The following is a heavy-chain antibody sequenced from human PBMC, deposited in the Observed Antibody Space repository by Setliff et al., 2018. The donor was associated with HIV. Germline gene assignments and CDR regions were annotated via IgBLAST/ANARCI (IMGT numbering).Heavy chain of an antibody. D-gene: IGHD2-2*01. CDR1: GFTFRSFD. Sequence: GGSLRLSCAASGFTFRSFDMHWVRQAPGKGLEWVSCIGTLSDTYYPNSVKGRFTISRDNAKNSLYLQMNGLRAGDTAVYYCAKSGYCGSSTCRNYFYYMDVWGKGTTVTVSS. J-gene: IGHJ6*03. CDR3: AKSGYCGSSTCRNYFYYMDV. CDR2: IGTLSDT. V-gene: IGHV3-13*01.